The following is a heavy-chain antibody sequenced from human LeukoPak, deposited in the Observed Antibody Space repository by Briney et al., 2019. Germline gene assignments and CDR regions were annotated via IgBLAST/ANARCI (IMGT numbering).Heavy chain of an antibody. J-gene: IGHJ6*02. D-gene: IGHD4-17*01. CDR2: IKQDGSEI. CDR1: GFTVSSNY. CDR3: ARAPGDYTGLPRTFRYYGLDV. Sequence: GGSLRLSCAASGFTVSSNYMSWVRQAPGKGLEWVANIKQDGSEIYYVDSVKGRFTISRDNAKNSLYLQMNSLRAEDTAVYYCARAPGDYTGLPRTFRYYGLDVWGQGTTVTVSS. V-gene: IGHV3-7*03.